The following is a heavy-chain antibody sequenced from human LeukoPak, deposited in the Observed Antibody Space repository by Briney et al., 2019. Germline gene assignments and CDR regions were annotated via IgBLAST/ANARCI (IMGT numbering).Heavy chain of an antibody. CDR3: ARDSPTVTSPLYYFDY. Sequence: GGSLRLSCAASGFSFNTYGMHWVRQGPGKGLEWVAVISYDGSNKYYADSVKGRFTISRDNSKNTLYLQMNSLRAEDTAVYYCARDSPTVTSPLYYFDYWGQGTLVTVSS. CDR1: GFSFNTYG. V-gene: IGHV3-30*03. J-gene: IGHJ4*02. CDR2: ISYDGSNK. D-gene: IGHD4-17*01.